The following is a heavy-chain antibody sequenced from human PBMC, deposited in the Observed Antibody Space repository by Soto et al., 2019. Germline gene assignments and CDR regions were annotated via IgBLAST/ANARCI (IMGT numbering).Heavy chain of an antibody. D-gene: IGHD3-10*01. CDR2: IYYSGST. V-gene: IGHV4-59*08. CDR3: ARLTYYYGSGADY. CDR1: GGSISSYY. Sequence: SETLSLTCTVSGGSISSYYWSWIRQPPGKGLEWIGYIYYSGSTNYNPSLKSRVTISVDTSKNQFSLKLSSVTAADTAVYYCARLTYYYGSGADYWGQGTLVTVSS. J-gene: IGHJ4*02.